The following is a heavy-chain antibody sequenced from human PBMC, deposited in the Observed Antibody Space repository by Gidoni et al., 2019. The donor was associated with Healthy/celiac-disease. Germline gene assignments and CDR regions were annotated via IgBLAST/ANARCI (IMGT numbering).Heavy chain of an antibody. CDR1: GFTFSSYA. D-gene: IGHD5-12*01. V-gene: IGHV3-23*01. J-gene: IGHJ6*02. CDR2: ISGSGGST. CDR3: AKDSGIVATFPYYGMDV. Sequence: EVQPLESGGGLVQPGGSLRLSCAASGFTFSSYAMSWVRQAPGKGLEWVSAISGSGGSTYYADSVKGRFTISRDNSKNTLYLQMNSLRAEDTAVYYCAKDSGIVATFPYYGMDVWGQGTTVTVSS.